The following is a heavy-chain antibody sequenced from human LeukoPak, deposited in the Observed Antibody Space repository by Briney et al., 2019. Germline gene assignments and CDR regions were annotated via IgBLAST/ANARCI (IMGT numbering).Heavy chain of an antibody. Sequence: PGGSLRLSCVASGFTLSHYWMTWIRQAPGKGLEWVANIGEDGSKKYYVDSVNGRFTISKDNAKNSLYLQMNRLRAEDTAVYYCAKGDLTIFGVVTPTGAFDIWGQGTMVTVSS. CDR1: GFTLSHYW. V-gene: IGHV3-7*03. CDR2: IGEDGSKK. J-gene: IGHJ3*02. CDR3: AKGDLTIFGVVTPTGAFDI. D-gene: IGHD3-3*01.